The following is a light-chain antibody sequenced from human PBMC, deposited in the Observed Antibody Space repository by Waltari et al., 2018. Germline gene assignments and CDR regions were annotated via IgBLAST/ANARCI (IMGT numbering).Light chain of an antibody. CDR3: QKYDRLPAT. Sequence: EIVLTQSPGTLSLSPGERATLSCRASQSVGRALVWYQQKPGQAPRLLIYDTSTRAAGTPDRFSGSGFGTDFSLTISRLEPEDFAVYYCQKYDRLPATFGQGTKVEIK. J-gene: IGKJ1*01. CDR2: DTS. V-gene: IGKV3-20*01. CDR1: QSVGRA.